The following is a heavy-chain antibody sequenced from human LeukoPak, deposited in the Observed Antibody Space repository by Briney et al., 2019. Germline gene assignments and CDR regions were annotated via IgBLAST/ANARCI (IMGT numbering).Heavy chain of an antibody. Sequence: GGSLRLSCAASGFTFSSYAMHWVRQALGKGLEWVAVISYDGSNKYYADSVKGRFTISRDNSKNTLYLQMNSLRAEDTAVYYCARVFSSEDAFDIWGQGTMVTVSS. CDR1: GFTFSSYA. CDR3: ARVFSSEDAFDI. D-gene: IGHD3-22*01. V-gene: IGHV3-30-3*01. CDR2: ISYDGSNK. J-gene: IGHJ3*02.